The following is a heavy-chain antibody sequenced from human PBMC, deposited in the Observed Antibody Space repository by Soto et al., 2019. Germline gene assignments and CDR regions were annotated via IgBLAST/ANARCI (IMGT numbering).Heavy chain of an antibody. CDR1: GYTFTSYD. V-gene: IGHV1-8*01. CDR2: MNPSTGNT. J-gene: IGHJ5*01. D-gene: IGHD6-19*01. Sequence: QVQLVQSGAEVKKPGASVKVSCKASGYTFTSYDIIWVRQATGQGLEWMGWMNPSTGNTDSAEKFQGRLTMTRTTSISTVYMELSSLTFEDTAVYYCARGSIIVAGGFDPWGQGTLVTVSS. CDR3: ARGSIIVAGGFDP.